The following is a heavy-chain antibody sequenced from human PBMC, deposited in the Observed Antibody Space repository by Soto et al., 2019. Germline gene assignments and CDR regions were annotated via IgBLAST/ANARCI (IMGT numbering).Heavy chain of an antibody. CDR3: ASSNPVGYLSTLGY. V-gene: IGHV1-69*02. D-gene: IGHD5-18*01. Sequence: QVQLVQSGAEVKKPGSSVKVSCKASGGTFSSYTISWVRQAPGQGLEWMGRIIPILGIANYAQKFQGRVTITADKSPSTAYMELSSLRSEDTAVYYCASSNPVGYLSTLGYWGQGTLVTVSS. J-gene: IGHJ4*02. CDR1: GGTFSSYT. CDR2: IIPILGIA.